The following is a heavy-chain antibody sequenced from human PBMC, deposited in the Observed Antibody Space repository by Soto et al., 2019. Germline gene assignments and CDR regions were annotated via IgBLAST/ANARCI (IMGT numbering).Heavy chain of an antibody. CDR2: INPNSGGT. J-gene: IGHJ5*02. V-gene: IGHV1-2*04. CDR3: ARGRRVVVVAATDWFDP. D-gene: IGHD2-15*01. Sequence: ASVKVSCKASGYTFTGYYMHWVRQAPGQGLEWMGWINPNSGGTNYAQKFQGWVTMTRDTSISTAYMELSRLRSDDTAVYYCARGRRVVVVAATDWFDPWGQGTLVTVSS. CDR1: GYTFTGYY.